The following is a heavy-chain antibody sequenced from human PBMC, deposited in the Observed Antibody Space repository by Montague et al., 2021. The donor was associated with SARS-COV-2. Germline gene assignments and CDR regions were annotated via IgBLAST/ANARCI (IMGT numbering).Heavy chain of an antibody. Sequence: SLRLSCAASGFTFSNYDMNWVRQALGKGPEWISYISTSAYTTSYAGSVKGRFTISRGNGKNSLYLQMNSLRVEDTAVYYCTRDYRSIVGDGLDIWGQGTKVTVSS. CDR3: TRDYRSIVGDGLDI. D-gene: IGHD3-16*02. J-gene: IGHJ3*02. CDR1: GFTFSNYD. V-gene: IGHV3-48*03. CDR2: ISTSAYTT.